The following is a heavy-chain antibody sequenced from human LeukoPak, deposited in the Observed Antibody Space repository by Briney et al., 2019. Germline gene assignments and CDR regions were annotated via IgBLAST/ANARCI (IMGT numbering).Heavy chain of an antibody. D-gene: IGHD5/OR15-5a*01. J-gene: IGHJ6*03. CDR1: GFTFSSYG. CDR3: AKGPKQLLIRRSVWIYMDV. V-gene: IGHV3-30*02. CDR2: MQYDGTNK. Sequence: GGSLRLSCSTSGFTFSSYGIHWVRQAPGKGLEWVAFMQYDGTNKYYADSVKGRFTISRDNSKNTLYLQMNSLRTEDTAVYYCAKGPKQLLIRRSVWIYMDVWGKGTTVTISS.